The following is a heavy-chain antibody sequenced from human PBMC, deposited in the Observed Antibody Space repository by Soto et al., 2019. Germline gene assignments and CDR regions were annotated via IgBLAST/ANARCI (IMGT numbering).Heavy chain of an antibody. Sequence: EVQLVESGGGLVQPGGSLKLSCAASGVTFSGSAMHWVRQASGKGLEWVGRIRSKANSYATAYAASVKGRFTISRDDSKNTAYLQMNSLKTEDTDVYYCTRHGGMVGATYYYYGMDVCGQGTTVTVSS. CDR1: GVTFSGSA. CDR2: IRSKANSYAT. D-gene: IGHD1-26*01. CDR3: TRHGGMVGATYYYYGMDV. J-gene: IGHJ6*02. V-gene: IGHV3-73*02.